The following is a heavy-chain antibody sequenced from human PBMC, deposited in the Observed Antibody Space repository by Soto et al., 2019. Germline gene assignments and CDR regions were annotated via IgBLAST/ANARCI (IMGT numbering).Heavy chain of an antibody. Sequence: EVQLLESGGGLVQPGGSLRLSCAASGFTFNNCAMSWVRQAPGKGLEWVSGVSGSGGSTYYADSVKGRFTISRDNSKNTLYLQMNSLRAEDTALYYCAKGTRYCSGDSCYFGYWGQGTLVTVSS. CDR2: VSGSGGST. CDR3: AKGTRYCSGDSCYFGY. V-gene: IGHV3-23*01. D-gene: IGHD2-15*01. CDR1: GFTFNNCA. J-gene: IGHJ4*02.